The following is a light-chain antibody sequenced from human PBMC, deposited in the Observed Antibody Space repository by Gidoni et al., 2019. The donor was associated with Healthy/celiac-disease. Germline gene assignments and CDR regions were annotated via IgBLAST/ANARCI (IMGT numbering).Light chain of an antibody. CDR3: QSADSSGTYDVV. CDR1: ALPKQY. J-gene: IGLJ2*01. CDR2: RDS. V-gene: IGLV3-25*03. Sequence: SYEPTQSPSVSVFPGTTARITCSGDALPKQYAYWYQQKPGQATVMVIYRDSERPSGIPERFSGSSSGTTVTLTISGVQAEDEADYYCQSADSSGTYDVVFGGGTKLTVL.